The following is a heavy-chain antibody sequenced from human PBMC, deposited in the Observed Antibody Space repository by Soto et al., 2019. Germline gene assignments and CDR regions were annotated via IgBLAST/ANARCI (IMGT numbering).Heavy chain of an antibody. D-gene: IGHD1-26*01. CDR3: ARSFSESYGRH. Sequence: QVQLVESGGGVVQPGRSLRLSCAASGFTFGSYTMHWVRQAPGKGLEWVAVISHDGSNVYYADSVKGRFTISRDNSKNTLYLQMSSLRPEDTAVYYCARSFSESYGRHWGQGTMVTVSS. J-gene: IGHJ3*01. V-gene: IGHV3-30-3*01. CDR1: GFTFGSYT. CDR2: ISHDGSNV.